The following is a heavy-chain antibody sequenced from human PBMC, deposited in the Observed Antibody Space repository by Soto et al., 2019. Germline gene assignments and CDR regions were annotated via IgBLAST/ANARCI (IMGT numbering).Heavy chain of an antibody. CDR2: IYPGDSDT. Sequence: PVGSLKISCNGSGYTFTNYWIGWVRQMPWKGLEWMGIIYPGDSDTKYNPSFQGQVTISADKSITTTYLRWTSLKASDTAIYYCAASIFYYGMDVWGQGTTVTVSS. CDR1: GYTFTNYW. CDR3: AASIFYYGMDV. V-gene: IGHV5-51*01. J-gene: IGHJ6*02.